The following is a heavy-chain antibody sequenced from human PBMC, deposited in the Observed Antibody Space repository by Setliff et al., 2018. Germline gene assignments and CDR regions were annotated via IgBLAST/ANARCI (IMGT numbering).Heavy chain of an antibody. D-gene: IGHD2-15*01. J-gene: IGHJ6*03. CDR2: IWYDGSNK. CDR3: AKEAANYYYYMDV. Sequence: QPGGSLRLSCAASGFTFSSYGMHWVRQAPGKGLEWVAVIWYDGSNKYYADSVKGRFTISRDNSKNTLHLQMNSLRAEDTAVYYCAKEAANYYYYMDVWGKGTTVTVSS. V-gene: IGHV3-33*06. CDR1: GFTFSSYG.